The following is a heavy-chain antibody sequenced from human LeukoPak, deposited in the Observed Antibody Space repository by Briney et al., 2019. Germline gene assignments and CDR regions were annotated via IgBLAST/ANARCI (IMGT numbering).Heavy chain of an antibody. D-gene: IGHD3-22*01. V-gene: IGHV3-48*01. Sequence: SGGPLRLSCAASGFTFSSYSMNWVRQAPGKGLEWVSYIRSSGSPIYYADSVRGRFTISRDNSKNTLYLQMNSLRAENTAVYYCASLAPPDYYDSSGYNWFDPWGQGTLVTVSS. CDR2: IRSSGSPI. CDR3: ASLAPPDYYDSSGYNWFDP. CDR1: GFTFSSYS. J-gene: IGHJ5*02.